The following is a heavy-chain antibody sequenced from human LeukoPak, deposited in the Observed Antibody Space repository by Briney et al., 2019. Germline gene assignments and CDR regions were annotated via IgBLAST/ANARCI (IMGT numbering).Heavy chain of an antibody. Sequence: GGSLRLSCEVSGFTFRNYWMTWVRQAPGRGPEWVANIKPDGSEKNYVDSVKGRFTISRDDAKNSLFLQMNSLRPEDTAVYFCARNDVAAAGDYWGQGTLVTVSS. J-gene: IGHJ4*02. V-gene: IGHV3-7*01. CDR1: GFTFRNYW. CDR2: IKPDGSEK. D-gene: IGHD6-13*01. CDR3: ARNDVAAAGDY.